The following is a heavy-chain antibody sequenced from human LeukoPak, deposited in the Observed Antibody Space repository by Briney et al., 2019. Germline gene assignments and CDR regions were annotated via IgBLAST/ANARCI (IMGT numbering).Heavy chain of an antibody. V-gene: IGHV3-48*01. J-gene: IGHJ4*02. Sequence: GGSLRLSCAASGFTFSSYSMNWVRQAPGKGLEWVSYIDSSSSTIYYADSVKGRFTISRDNAKNSLYLQMNSLRAEDTAMHYCASPFDYWGQGTLVTVSS. CDR2: IDSSSSTI. CDR1: GFTFSSYS. CDR3: ASPFDY.